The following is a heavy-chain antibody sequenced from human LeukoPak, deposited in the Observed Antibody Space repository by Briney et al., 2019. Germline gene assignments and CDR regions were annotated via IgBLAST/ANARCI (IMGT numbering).Heavy chain of an antibody. CDR2: ISPSGGST. Sequence: GASVKVSCKAFGYTFTSNYMHWVRQAPGQGPEWMGVISPSGGSTTYAQKFQGRVTLTRDMSTSTDYLELSSLRSEDTAVYYCARDRAWSTIETLQLDYWGQGTLVTVSS. J-gene: IGHJ4*02. D-gene: IGHD5/OR15-5a*01. CDR1: GYTFTSNY. V-gene: IGHV1-46*01. CDR3: ARDRAWSTIETLQLDY.